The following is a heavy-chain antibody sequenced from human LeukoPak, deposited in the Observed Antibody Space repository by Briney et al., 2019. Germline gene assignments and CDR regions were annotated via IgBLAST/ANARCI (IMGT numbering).Heavy chain of an antibody. D-gene: IGHD5-18*01. CDR2: TSSSGTTI. V-gene: IGHV3-48*03. CDR1: GFTFSTYG. J-gene: IGHJ4*02. Sequence: SGGSLRLSCAASGFTFSTYGMNWVRQAPGKGLEWVSYTSSSGTTIYYADSVKGRFTISRDNARESLFLQMNSLKTEDTAVYYCAKRGYSYGYLDYWGQGTLVTVSS. CDR3: AKRGYSYGYLDY.